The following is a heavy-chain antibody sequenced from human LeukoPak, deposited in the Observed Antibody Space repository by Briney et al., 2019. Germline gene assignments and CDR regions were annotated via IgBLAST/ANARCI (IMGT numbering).Heavy chain of an antibody. V-gene: IGHV4-34*01. CDR3: ARGSGSSWYTAWYFDL. D-gene: IGHD6-13*01. Sequence: SETLSLTCAVYGVSFSGYYWSWIRQPPGKGLEWLGEINHSGSTNYNPSLKSRVTISVDTSKNQFSLKLSSVTAADTAVYYCARGSGSSWYTAWYFDLWGRGTLVTVSS. CDR2: INHSGST. CDR1: GVSFSGYY. J-gene: IGHJ2*01.